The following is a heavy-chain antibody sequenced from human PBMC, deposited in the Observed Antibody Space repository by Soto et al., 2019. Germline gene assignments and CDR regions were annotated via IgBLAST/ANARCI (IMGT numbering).Heavy chain of an antibody. D-gene: IGHD4-17*01. CDR1: GFTFNSYG. CDR2: IWYDGSNK. Sequence: GGSLRLSCAASGFTFNSYGMHWVRQAPGKGLEWVAVIWYDGSNKYYADSVKGRFTISRDNSKNTLYLQMNSLRAEDTAVYYCARDPHYYGDYYYYGMDVWGQGTTVTVSS. CDR3: ARDPHYYGDYYYYGMDV. J-gene: IGHJ6*02. V-gene: IGHV3-33*01.